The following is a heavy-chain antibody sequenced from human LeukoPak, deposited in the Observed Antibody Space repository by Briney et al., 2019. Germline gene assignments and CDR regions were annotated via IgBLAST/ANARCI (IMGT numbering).Heavy chain of an antibody. CDR1: GFTFSKYS. J-gene: IGHJ6*04. CDR2: ISSSSSYI. CDR3: AELGITMIGGV. Sequence: PGGSLRLSCAASGFTFSKYSINWVRQAPGEGLEWVSSISSSSSYIYYADSVKGRFTISRDNAKNSLYLQMNSLRAEDTAVYYCAELGITMIGGVWGKGTTVTISS. V-gene: IGHV3-21*01. D-gene: IGHD3-10*02.